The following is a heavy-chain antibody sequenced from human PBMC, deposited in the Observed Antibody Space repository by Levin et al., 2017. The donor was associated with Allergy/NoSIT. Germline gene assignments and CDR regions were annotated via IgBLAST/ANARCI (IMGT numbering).Heavy chain of an antibody. CDR3: AKGPDPFKWELLLFDY. V-gene: IGHV3-9*01. Sequence: GGSLRLSCAASGFTFDDYAMHWVRQAPGKGLEWVSGISWNSGSIGYADSVKGRFTISRDNAKNSLYLQMNSLRAEDTALYYGAKGPDPFKWELLLFDYWGQGTLVTVSS. CDR1: GFTFDDYA. D-gene: IGHD1-26*01. J-gene: IGHJ4*02. CDR2: ISWNSGSI.